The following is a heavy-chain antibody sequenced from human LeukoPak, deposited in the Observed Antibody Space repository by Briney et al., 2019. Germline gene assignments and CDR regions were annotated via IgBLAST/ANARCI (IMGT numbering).Heavy chain of an antibody. V-gene: IGHV3-23*01. CDR3: AELGITMIGGV. Sequence: GGSLRLSCAASGFTFSSHGMSWVRQAPGKGPVWGSSISGSGAATYYADSVKGRFTISGDNSKNTLYLQMNSLRAEDTAVYYCAELGITMIGGVWGKGTTVTISS. CDR2: ISGSGAAT. CDR1: GFTFSSHG. D-gene: IGHD3-10*02. J-gene: IGHJ6*04.